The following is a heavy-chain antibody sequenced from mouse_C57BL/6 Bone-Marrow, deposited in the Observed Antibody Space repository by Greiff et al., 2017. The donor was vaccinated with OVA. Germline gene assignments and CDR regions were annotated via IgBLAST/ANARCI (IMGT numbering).Heavy chain of an antibody. CDR1: GFTFSSYG. J-gene: IGHJ3*01. D-gene: IGHD1-1*01. Sequence: VQLKESGGDLVKPGGSLKLSCAASGFTFSSYGMSWVRQTPDKRLEWVATISSGGSYTYYPDSVKGRFTISRDNAKNTLYLQMSSLKSEDTAMYYCARRDYGSPCAYWGQGTLVTVSA. V-gene: IGHV5-6*01. CDR3: ARRDYGSPCAY. CDR2: ISSGGSYT.